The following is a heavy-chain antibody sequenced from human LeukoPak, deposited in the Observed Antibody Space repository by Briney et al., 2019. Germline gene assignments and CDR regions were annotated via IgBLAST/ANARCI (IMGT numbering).Heavy chain of an antibody. CDR2: ISSSSTNI. CDR3: AKDWTGTKPFDL. J-gene: IGHJ2*01. Sequence: GSLRLSCAASGFTFRSYSMNWVRQAPGKGLEWVSYISSSSTNIYYADSVKGRFTISRDNSKNTLYLQMNSLRAEDTAVYYCAKDWTGTKPFDLWGRGTLVTVSS. D-gene: IGHD3/OR15-3a*01. CDR1: GFTFRSYS. V-gene: IGHV3-48*01.